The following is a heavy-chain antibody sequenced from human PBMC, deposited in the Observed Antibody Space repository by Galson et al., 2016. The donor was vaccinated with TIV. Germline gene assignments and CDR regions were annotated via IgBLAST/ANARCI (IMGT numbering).Heavy chain of an antibody. CDR2: IGHSGNNI. D-gene: IGHD3-3*01. CDR1: GFTFSDYY. CDR3: AKEENSGYYPNDAFDF. V-gene: IGHV3-11*04. J-gene: IGHJ3*01. Sequence: SLRLSCAASGFTFSDYYMNWIRQAPGKGLEWVSFIGHSGNNIYYADSVKGRFTISRDNAKNLLYLQMNSLRAEDTALYYCAKEENSGYYPNDAFDFWGQGTMVTVS.